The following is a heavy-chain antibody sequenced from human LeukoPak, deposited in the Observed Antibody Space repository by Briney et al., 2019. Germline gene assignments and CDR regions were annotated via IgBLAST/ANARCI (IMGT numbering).Heavy chain of an antibody. CDR3: AKLGSSGYTHFDY. Sequence: GRSLRLSCAASGFTFDDYAMHWVRQAPGKDLEWVSGISWNSGSIGYADSVKGRFTISRDNAKNSLYLQMNSLRAEDTASYYCAKLGSSGYTHFDYWGQGTLVTVSS. CDR2: ISWNSGSI. CDR1: GFTFDDYA. V-gene: IGHV3-9*01. D-gene: IGHD3-3*01. J-gene: IGHJ4*02.